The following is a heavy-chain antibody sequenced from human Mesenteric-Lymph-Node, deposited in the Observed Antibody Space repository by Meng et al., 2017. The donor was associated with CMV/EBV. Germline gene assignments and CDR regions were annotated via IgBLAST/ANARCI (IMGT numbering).Heavy chain of an antibody. CDR3: ARHRDPLLSSPFDF. CDR2: IYPDDSDT. CDR1: GYSFNTYW. V-gene: IGHV5-51*01. D-gene: IGHD3-16*02. Sequence: GESLKISCKGSGYSFNTYWIGWVRQMPGKGLEWMGIIYPDDSDTRYSPSFQGQVTISADKSINSTFLQWYSLRASDTAIYYCARHRDPLLSSPFDFWGQGTLVTVSS. J-gene: IGHJ4*02.